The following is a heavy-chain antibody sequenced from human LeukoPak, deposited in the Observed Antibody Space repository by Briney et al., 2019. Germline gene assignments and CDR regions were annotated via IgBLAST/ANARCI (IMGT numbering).Heavy chain of an antibody. Sequence: PGGSLRLSCAASGFTVSSNYMSWVRQAPGKGLEWVSVIYSGGSTYYADSVKGRFTISRDNSKNTLYLQMNSLRAEDTAVYYCTAPPIDIVVVPAAMKGGYYYYYGMDVWGQGTTVTVSS. CDR3: TAPPIDIVVVPAAMKGGYYYYYGMDV. J-gene: IGHJ6*02. V-gene: IGHV3-53*01. CDR2: IYSGGST. D-gene: IGHD2-2*01. CDR1: GFTVSSNY.